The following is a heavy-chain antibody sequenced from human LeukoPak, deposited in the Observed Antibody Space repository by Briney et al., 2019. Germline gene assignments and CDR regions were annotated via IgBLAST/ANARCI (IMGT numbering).Heavy chain of an antibody. D-gene: IGHD2-15*01. V-gene: IGHV4-31*03. Sequence: PSETLSLTCTVSGGSISSGGYSWSWIRQHPGKGLEWIGYIYYSGSTYYNPSLKSRVTISVDTSKNQFSLKLSSVTAADTAVYYCARDRAAQDGFDPWGQGTLVTVSS. CDR3: ARDRAAQDGFDP. CDR1: GGSISSGGYS. CDR2: IYYSGST. J-gene: IGHJ5*02.